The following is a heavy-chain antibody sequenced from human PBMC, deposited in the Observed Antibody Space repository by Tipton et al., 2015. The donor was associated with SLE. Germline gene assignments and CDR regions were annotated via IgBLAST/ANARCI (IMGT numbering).Heavy chain of an antibody. Sequence: TLSLTCTVSGGSISSYYWNWIRQPAGKGLEWIGRMFAGGSTDYNPSLKSRVTISVDTSKNQFSLRLRSVTAADTAVYYCARPDYCAGGTCYLDWGQGILVTVSS. V-gene: IGHV4-4*07. CDR1: GGSISSYY. J-gene: IGHJ4*02. CDR3: ARPDYCAGGTCYLD. CDR2: MFAGGST. D-gene: IGHD2-8*02.